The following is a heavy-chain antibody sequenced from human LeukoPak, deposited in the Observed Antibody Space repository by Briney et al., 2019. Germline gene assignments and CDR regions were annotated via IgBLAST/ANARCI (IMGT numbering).Heavy chain of an antibody. V-gene: IGHV1-69*05. Sequence: ASVKVSCKAPGGTFSSYAISWVRQAPGQGLEWMGGIIPIFGTANYAQKFQGRVAITTDESTSTAYMELSSLRSEDTAVYYCARVHDSSGYSSDYWGQGTLVTVSS. CDR1: GGTFSSYA. D-gene: IGHD3-22*01. J-gene: IGHJ4*02. CDR3: ARVHDSSGYSSDY. CDR2: IIPIFGTA.